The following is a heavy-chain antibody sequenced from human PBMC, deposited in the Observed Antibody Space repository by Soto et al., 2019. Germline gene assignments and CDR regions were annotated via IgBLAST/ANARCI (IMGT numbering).Heavy chain of an antibody. CDR1: GFTFSEYS. V-gene: IGHV3-64D*06. D-gene: IGHD3-9*01. J-gene: IGHJ5*02. CDR3: VKVSTFYDILTGYYSTNFFDP. Sequence: GGSLRLSCSASGFTFSEYSMHWVRQAPGKGLQYVSTISSDGDITYYADSVKGRFTISRDNSKNTLYLQMNSLRPEDTAVYYCVKVSTFYDILTGYYSTNFFDPWGQGTLVTSPQ. CDR2: ISSDGDIT.